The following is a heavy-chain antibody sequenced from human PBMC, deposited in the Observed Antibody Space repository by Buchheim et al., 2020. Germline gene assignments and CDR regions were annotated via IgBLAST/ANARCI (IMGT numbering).Heavy chain of an antibody. V-gene: IGHV3-30*18. Sequence: QVQLVESGGGVVQPGRSLRLSCAASGFTFSSYGMHWVRQAPGKGLEWVAVISYDGSNKYYADSVKGRFTISRANSKNTLYLQMNSLRAEDTAVYYCAKLPSLSGVVSLDYWGQGTL. CDR2: ISYDGSNK. D-gene: IGHD3-3*01. CDR1: GFTFSSYG. J-gene: IGHJ4*02. CDR3: AKLPSLSGVVSLDY.